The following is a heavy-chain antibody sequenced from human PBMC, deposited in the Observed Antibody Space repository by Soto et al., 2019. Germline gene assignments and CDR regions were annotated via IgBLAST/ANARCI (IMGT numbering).Heavy chain of an antibody. CDR2: IFISSSYI. J-gene: IGHJ4*02. CDR1: GFTFSSYS. Sequence: PGGSLRLSCAASGFTFSSYSMNWVRQAPGKGLEWVSSIFISSSYIYYADSVKGRFTISRDNAKNSLYLQMNSLRADDTAVYYCARVPYGGSYWRELDYWGQGTLVTVSS. D-gene: IGHD1-26*01. CDR3: ARVPYGGSYWRELDY. V-gene: IGHV3-21*01.